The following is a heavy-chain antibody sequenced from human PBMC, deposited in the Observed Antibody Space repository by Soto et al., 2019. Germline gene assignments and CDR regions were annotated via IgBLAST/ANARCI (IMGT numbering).Heavy chain of an antibody. V-gene: IGHV4-59*08. CDR3: ARHEDLRWGGLLNWNYVGWFDP. CDR2: IYYSGST. J-gene: IGHJ5*02. CDR1: GGSISSYY. Sequence: PSETLSLTCTVPGGSISSYYWSWIRQPPGKGLEWIGYIYYSGSTNYNPSLKSRVTISVDTSKNQFSLKLSSVTAADTAVYYCARHEDLRWGGLLNWNYVGWFDPWGQGTLVTVSS. D-gene: IGHD1-7*01.